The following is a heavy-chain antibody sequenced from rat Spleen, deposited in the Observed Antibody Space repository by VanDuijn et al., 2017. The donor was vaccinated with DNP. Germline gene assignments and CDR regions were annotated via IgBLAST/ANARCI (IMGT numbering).Heavy chain of an antibody. V-gene: IGHV3-1*01. J-gene: IGHJ1*01. CDR1: GSSITSNY. CDR3: ARGLNYGGYIYSWYFDF. D-gene: IGHD1-11*01. CDR2: ISYIGST. Sequence: EVQLQESGPGLVRPSQSLSLTCSVTGSSITSNYWAWIRKFPGNKMEWMGYISYIGSTGYNPSLKSRISLTRDTSKNQFFLQLNSVTTEDTATYYCARGLNYGGYIYSWYFDFWGPGTMVAVSS.